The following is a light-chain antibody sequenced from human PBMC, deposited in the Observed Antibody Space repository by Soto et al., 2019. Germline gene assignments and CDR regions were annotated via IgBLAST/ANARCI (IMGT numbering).Light chain of an antibody. J-gene: IGKJ3*01. CDR1: QSVSSN. CDR3: QHYDISLFA. CDR2: GAS. Sequence: EIALTQSPGTLSVSPGERATLSCRASQSVSSNLAWYQQKPGQAPRLLIYGASSRATGIPDGFSGSGFGTDFTLTISRLEPEDFAVYYCQHYDISLFAFGPGTKVYIK. V-gene: IGKV3-20*01.